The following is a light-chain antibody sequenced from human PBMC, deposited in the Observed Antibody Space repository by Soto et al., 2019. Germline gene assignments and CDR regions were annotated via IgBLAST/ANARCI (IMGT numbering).Light chain of an antibody. CDR1: SSNIGRHG. J-gene: IGLJ2*01. Sequence: QSVLTQPPSASGTPGQRVTISCSGSSSNIGRHGVNWYQHLPGAAPKLLLYSNNQRPSGVPDRFSGSTSGTSVSLTISGLQYEDEADYYCATWDDSLNGVVFGGGTKLTVL. CDR2: SNN. CDR3: ATWDDSLNGVV. V-gene: IGLV1-44*01.